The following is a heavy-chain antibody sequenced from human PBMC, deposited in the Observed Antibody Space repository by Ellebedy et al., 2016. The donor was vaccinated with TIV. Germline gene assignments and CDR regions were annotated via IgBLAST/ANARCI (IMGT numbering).Heavy chain of an antibody. CDR3: ASERNSGYFDY. CDR2: IYYSGST. J-gene: IGHJ4*02. D-gene: IGHD1-7*01. V-gene: IGHV4-59*08. Sequence: MPSETLSLTCTVSGASISSYYWSWIRQPPGKGVEWIGYIYYSGSTKYNPPLKSRVTISVDTSKTQFSLKLSSVTAADTAVDYCASERNSGYFDYWGQGILVTVSS. CDR1: GASISSYY.